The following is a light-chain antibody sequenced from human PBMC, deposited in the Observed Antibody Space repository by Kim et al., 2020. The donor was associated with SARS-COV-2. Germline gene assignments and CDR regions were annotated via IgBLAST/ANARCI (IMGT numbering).Light chain of an antibody. CDR3: QQYGSSPWT. J-gene: IGKJ1*01. Sequence: SPGERSPHSCRASQSVSNSYVAWFQQKPGQAPRLLMFGASNRATGIPDRFAGSGSGTDFTLTISRLEPEDFAVYFCQQYGSSPWTFGQGTKVDIK. V-gene: IGKV3-20*01. CDR1: QSVSNSY. CDR2: GAS.